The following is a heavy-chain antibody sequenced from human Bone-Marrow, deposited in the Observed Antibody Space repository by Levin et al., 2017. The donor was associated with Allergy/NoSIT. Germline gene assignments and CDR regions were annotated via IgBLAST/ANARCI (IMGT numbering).Heavy chain of an antibody. Sequence: LSLTCAASGFPFSNYGMHWVRQAPGKGLEWVAVIWNDGSNKYYADSVKGRFTISRDNSKNTLYLQMNSLRAEDTAVYYCARVRGDGDYIFDYSGQGTLVTVSS. CDR3: ARVRGDGDYIFDY. CDR2: IWNDGSNK. J-gene: IGHJ4*02. CDR1: GFPFSNYG. V-gene: IGHV3-33*01. D-gene: IGHD4-17*01.